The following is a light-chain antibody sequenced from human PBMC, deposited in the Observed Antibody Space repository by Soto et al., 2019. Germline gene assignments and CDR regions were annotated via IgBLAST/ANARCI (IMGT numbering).Light chain of an antibody. J-gene: IGLJ2*01. CDR3: CSYTSSTTPL. V-gene: IGLV2-14*01. CDR2: EVS. Sequence: QSALTQPASVSGSPGQSITISCTGTSSDVGGYNYVSWYQQHPGKAPKLMIYEVSNRPSRVSNRFSGSKSGNTASLTISGLQAEDEADYYCCSYTSSTTPLFGGGTKLTVL. CDR1: SSDVGGYNY.